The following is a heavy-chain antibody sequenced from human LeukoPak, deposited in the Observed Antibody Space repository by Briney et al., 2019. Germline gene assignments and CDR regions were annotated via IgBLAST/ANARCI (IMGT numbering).Heavy chain of an antibody. D-gene: IGHD3-3*01. CDR2: INHSGST. CDR3: ARQTGAGLFILP. Sequence: PSETLSLTCAVYGGSFSGYYWSWIRQPPGKGLEWIGEINHSGSTNYNPFLKSRVTISVDTSKNQFSLILTSVTAADTAVYYCARQTGAGLFILPGGQGTLVTVSS. J-gene: IGHJ4*02. V-gene: IGHV4-34*01. CDR1: GGSFSGYY.